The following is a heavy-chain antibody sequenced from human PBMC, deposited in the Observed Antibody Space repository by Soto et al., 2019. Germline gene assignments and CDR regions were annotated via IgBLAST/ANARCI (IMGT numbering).Heavy chain of an antibody. CDR2: INGYNGNT. V-gene: IGHV1-18*01. J-gene: IGHJ6*02. CDR3: ARMGDVPYYYYGMDV. CDR1: GYTFTSYG. Sequence: QVQLVQSEAEVKKPGASVKVSCKASGYTFTSYGITWVRQAPGQGLEWLGWINGYNGNTNYAQKLQGRVTMTTDTSTSTAYMELRSLRSDDTAVYYCARMGDVPYYYYGMDVWGQGTTVTVSS. D-gene: IGHD3-16*01.